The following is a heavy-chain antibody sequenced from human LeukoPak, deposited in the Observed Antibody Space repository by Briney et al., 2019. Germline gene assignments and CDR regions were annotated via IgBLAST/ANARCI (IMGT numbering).Heavy chain of an antibody. CDR3: ARDFRNGGLDI. J-gene: IGHJ3*02. V-gene: IGHV3-11*04. CDR1: GFTLNDC. Sequence: AGGSLRLSCVASGFTLNDCMSWIRQAPGKGLEWVSYICGSGNSIHCTDSVKGRFTVSRDNAKNSPFLQMNSLRAEDTALYYCARDFRNGGLDIWGQGTMVTVSS. CDR2: ICGSGNSI. D-gene: IGHD4-23*01.